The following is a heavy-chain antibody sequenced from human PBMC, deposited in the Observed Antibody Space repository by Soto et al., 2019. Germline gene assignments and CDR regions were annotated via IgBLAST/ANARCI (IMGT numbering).Heavy chain of an antibody. Sequence: QVQLVQSGAEVKKPGASVKVSCKASGYTFTSYAMHWVRQAPGQRLEWMGWINAGNGNTKYTQKFQGRVTITRDTSASTAYMELGSLRSEDTAVYYCARGASMVRGVILDAFDIWGQGTMVTVSS. D-gene: IGHD3-10*01. CDR1: GYTFTSYA. CDR3: ARGASMVRGVILDAFDI. J-gene: IGHJ3*02. CDR2: INAGNGNT. V-gene: IGHV1-3*01.